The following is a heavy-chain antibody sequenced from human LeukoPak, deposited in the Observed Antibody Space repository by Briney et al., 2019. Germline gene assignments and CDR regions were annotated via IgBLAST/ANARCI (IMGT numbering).Heavy chain of an antibody. V-gene: IGHV3-7*01. CDR1: GFTFSSYW. CDR2: IKQDGSEK. CDR3: ARLGLYTSSWHRYYYFDY. Sequence: GGSLRLSCAASGFTFSSYWKSWVRQAPGKGLEWVANIKQDGSEKYYVDSVKGRFTISRDNAKNSLYLQMNSLRAEDTAVYYCARLGLYTSSWHRYYYFDYWGQGTLVTVSS. D-gene: IGHD6-13*01. J-gene: IGHJ4*02.